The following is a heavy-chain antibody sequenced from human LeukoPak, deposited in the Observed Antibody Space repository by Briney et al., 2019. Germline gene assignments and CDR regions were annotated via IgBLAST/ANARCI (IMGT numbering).Heavy chain of an antibody. D-gene: IGHD3-22*01. Sequence: GGSLRLSCAASGFTFSSYGMHWVRQAPGKGLEWVAVIWYDGSNKYYADSVEGRFTISRDNSKNTLYLQMNSLRAEDTAVYYCARDLYYYDSSAENPGNYWGQGTLVTVSS. CDR3: ARDLYYYDSSAENPGNY. CDR2: IWYDGSNK. V-gene: IGHV3-33*01. CDR1: GFTFSSYG. J-gene: IGHJ4*02.